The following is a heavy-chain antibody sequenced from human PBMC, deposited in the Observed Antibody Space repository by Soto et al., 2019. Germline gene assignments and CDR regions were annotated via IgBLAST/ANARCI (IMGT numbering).Heavy chain of an antibody. CDR1: GFTVSSNY. CDR2: IYSGGST. CDR3: AAIYNGYGDYAYHYYYYIMDV. J-gene: IGHJ6*02. V-gene: IGHV3-53*01. D-gene: IGHD4-17*01. Sequence: GGSLRLSCAASGFTVSSNYMSWVRQAPGKGLEWVSVIYSGGSTYYSDSGKCRFTISRDDSKNTLYLQMNSLSAVDTAVYYWAAIYNGYGDYAYHYYYYIMDVWGQGTTVTVSS.